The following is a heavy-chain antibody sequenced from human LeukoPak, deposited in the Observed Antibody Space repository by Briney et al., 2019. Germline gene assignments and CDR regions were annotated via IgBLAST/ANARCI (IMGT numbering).Heavy chain of an antibody. Sequence: AGGSLRLSCAASGFTFSNYWMTWVRQAPGKGLEWVANIKQDGSETYYVDSVKGRFTISRDNAKNSLYLQMYSLRAEDTAVYYCARARDIWVISYFDYWGQGTLVTVSS. D-gene: IGHD3-22*01. CDR3: ARARDIWVISYFDY. CDR1: GFTFSNYW. CDR2: IKQDGSET. J-gene: IGHJ4*02. V-gene: IGHV3-7*01.